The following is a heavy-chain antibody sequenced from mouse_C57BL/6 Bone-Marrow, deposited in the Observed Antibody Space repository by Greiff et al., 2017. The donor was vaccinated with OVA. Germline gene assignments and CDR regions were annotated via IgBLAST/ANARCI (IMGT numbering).Heavy chain of an antibody. CDR3: ARHIQ. CDR2: ISGGGGNT. Sequence: DVMLVESGGGLVKPGGSLKLSCAASGFTFSSYTMSWVRQTPEKRLEWVATISGGGGNTYYPDSVKGRFTISRDHAKNTLYLQMSSLRSEDTALYYCARHIQWGQGTLVTVSA. J-gene: IGHJ3*01. CDR1: GFTFSSYT. V-gene: IGHV5-9*01.